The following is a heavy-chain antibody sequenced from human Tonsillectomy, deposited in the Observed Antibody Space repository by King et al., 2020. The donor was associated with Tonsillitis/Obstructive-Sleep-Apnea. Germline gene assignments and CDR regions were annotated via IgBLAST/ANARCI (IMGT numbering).Heavy chain of an antibody. V-gene: IGHV1-2*02. J-gene: IGHJ4*02. CDR3: ARFLDWFSDY. Sequence: VQLVESGAEVKKPGASVKVSCTASGYTFTDYYIHWVRQARGQGLEWMGWINPNSGGTHYAQKFQGRVTMTRDTSISTAYMELSRLRSDDTAVYYCARFLDWFSDYWGQGTLVTVSS. D-gene: IGHD3/OR15-3a*01. CDR2: INPNSGGT. CDR1: GYTFTDYY.